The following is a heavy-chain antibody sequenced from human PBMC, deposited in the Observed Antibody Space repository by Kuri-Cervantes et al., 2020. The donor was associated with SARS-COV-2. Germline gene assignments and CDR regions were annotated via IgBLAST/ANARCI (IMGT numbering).Heavy chain of an antibody. Sequence: GESLKISCAASGFTVSSNYMSWVRQAPGKGLEWVAVISYDGSNKYYADSVKGRFTISRDNSKNTLYLQMNSLRAEDTAVYYCAKNGYDYYGSGSYYYYYYGMDVWGQGTTVTVSS. CDR2: ISYDGSNK. CDR1: GFTVSSNY. J-gene: IGHJ6*02. CDR3: AKNGYDYYGSGSYYYYYYGMDV. D-gene: IGHD3-10*01. V-gene: IGHV3-30*18.